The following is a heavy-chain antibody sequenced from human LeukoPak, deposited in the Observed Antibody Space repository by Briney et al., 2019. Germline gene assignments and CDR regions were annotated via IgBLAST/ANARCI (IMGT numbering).Heavy chain of an antibody. V-gene: IGHV4-59*01. Sequence: SETLSLTCTVSGGSISSYYWSWIRQPPGKGLEWIGYIYYSGSTNYNPSLKSRVTISVDTSKNQFSLKLSSVTAADTAVYYCARATRYYYDSSGYSTYFDIWGQGTMVTVSS. CDR1: GGSISSYY. J-gene: IGHJ3*02. CDR3: ARATRYYYDSSGYSTYFDI. D-gene: IGHD3-22*01. CDR2: IYYSGST.